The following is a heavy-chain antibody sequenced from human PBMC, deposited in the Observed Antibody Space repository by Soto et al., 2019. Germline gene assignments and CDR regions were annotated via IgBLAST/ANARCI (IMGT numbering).Heavy chain of an antibody. J-gene: IGHJ4*02. CDR1: GGSISNAAYS. D-gene: IGHD5-18*01. CDR2: IYPSGMP. CDR3: ARERGGYGLFDS. Sequence: SETLSLTCTGSGGSISNAAYSWSWIRQPPGKGLEWIGYIYPSGMPFYNPSLRSRVTISIDRSNDQFSLNLKSVTAADTAVYSCARERGGYGLFDSWGQGTLVTVSS. V-gene: IGHV4-30-2*01.